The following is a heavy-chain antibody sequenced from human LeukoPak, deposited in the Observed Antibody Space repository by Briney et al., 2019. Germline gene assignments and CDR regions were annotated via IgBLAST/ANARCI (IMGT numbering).Heavy chain of an antibody. CDR2: IYYSGST. CDR3: AREGYSYGNYYYYYMDV. J-gene: IGHJ6*03. V-gene: IGHV4-30-4*07. Sequence: SETLSLTCAVSGVSISSGGYSWSWIRQPPGKGLEWIGYIYYSGSTYYNPSLKSRVTISVDTSKNQFSLKLSSVTAADTAVYYCAREGYSYGNYYYYYMDVWGKGTTVTVSS. CDR1: GVSISSGGYS. D-gene: IGHD5-18*01.